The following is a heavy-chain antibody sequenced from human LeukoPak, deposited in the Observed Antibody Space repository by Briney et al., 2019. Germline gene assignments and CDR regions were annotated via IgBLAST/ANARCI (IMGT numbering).Heavy chain of an antibody. D-gene: IGHD3-22*01. CDR3: ARAVGYYDSGYDYYYYYMDV. CDR2: IIPIFGTA. V-gene: IGHV1-69*05. Sequence: ASVKVSCKASGGTFSSYAISWVRQAPGQGLEWMGGIIPIFGTANYAQKFQGRVTITTDESTSTAYMELSSLRSEDTAVYYCARAVGYYDSGYDYYYYYMDVWGKGTTVTVSS. CDR1: GGTFSSYA. J-gene: IGHJ6*03.